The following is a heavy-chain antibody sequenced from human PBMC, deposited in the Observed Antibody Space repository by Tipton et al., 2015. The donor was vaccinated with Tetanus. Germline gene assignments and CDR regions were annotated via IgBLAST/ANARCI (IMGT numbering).Heavy chain of an antibody. CDR3: ARGHYYDSSGYYCTFDY. J-gene: IGHJ4*02. D-gene: IGHD3-22*01. CDR1: GYTFTSYD. V-gene: IGHV1-8*01. CDR2: MNPNSGNT. Sequence: QSGAEVKKPGASVKVSCKASGYTFTSYDINWVRQATGQGLEWMGWMNPNSGNTGYAQKFQGRVTMTRNTSISTAYMELSSLRSEDTAVYYCARGHYYDSSGYYCTFDYWGQGTLVTVSS.